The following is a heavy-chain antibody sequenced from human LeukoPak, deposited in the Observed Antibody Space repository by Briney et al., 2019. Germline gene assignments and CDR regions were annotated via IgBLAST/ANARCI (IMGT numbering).Heavy chain of an antibody. Sequence: TGGSLRLSCAASGFTFSSYWMSWVRQAPGEGLEWVANIKQDGSEKYYVDSVKGRFTISRDNAKNSLYLQMNSLRAEDTAVYYCVSDYVHFDYWGQGTLVTVSS. CDR1: GFTFSSYW. CDR2: IKQDGSEK. D-gene: IGHD3-16*01. V-gene: IGHV3-7*01. J-gene: IGHJ4*02. CDR3: VSDYVHFDY.